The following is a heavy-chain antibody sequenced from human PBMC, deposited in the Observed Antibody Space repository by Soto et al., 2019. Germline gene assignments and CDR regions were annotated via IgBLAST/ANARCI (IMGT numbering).Heavy chain of an antibody. CDR3: ARGRALYSGYVKAIWFDP. Sequence: GGSLRLSCAASGFTFSSYWMHWVRQAPGKGLVWVSRINSDGSSTSYADSVKGRFTISRDNAKNTLYLQMNSLRAEDTAVYYCARGRALYSGYVKAIWFDPWGQGTLVTVSS. CDR1: GFTFSSYW. V-gene: IGHV3-74*01. J-gene: IGHJ5*02. D-gene: IGHD5-12*01. CDR2: INSDGSST.